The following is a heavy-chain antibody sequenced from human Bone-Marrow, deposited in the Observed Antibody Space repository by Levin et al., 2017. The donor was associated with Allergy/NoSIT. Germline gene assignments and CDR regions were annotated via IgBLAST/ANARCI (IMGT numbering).Heavy chain of an antibody. V-gene: IGHV4-30-4*01. D-gene: IGHD3-22*01. J-gene: IGHJ4*02. CDR1: GGSVSSADCQ. Sequence: SETLSLTCTVSGGSVSSADCQWTWIRQSPGKGLEWIGSISHSGSTYYNLSLKSRISISVDASKNQFSLKLSSVTASDTAVYYCARDYYDSRGSYFRTFDYWGQGSLVTVSS. CDR3: ARDYYDSRGSYFRTFDY. CDR2: ISHSGST.